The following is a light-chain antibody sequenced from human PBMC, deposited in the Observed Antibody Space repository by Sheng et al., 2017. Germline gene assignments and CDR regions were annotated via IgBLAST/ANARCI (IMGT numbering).Light chain of an antibody. Sequence: EIVLTQSPGTLSLSPGERATLSCRASRSVASNYLAWYQLKPGQAPRLLFYAASSRATGVPDRFGGSGSGTEFTLTIRRLEPEDFAIYYCQQYNNWPLTFGGGTKVEIK. V-gene: IGKV3-20*01. CDR2: AAS. J-gene: IGKJ4*01. CDR3: QQYNNWPLT. CDR1: RSVASNY.